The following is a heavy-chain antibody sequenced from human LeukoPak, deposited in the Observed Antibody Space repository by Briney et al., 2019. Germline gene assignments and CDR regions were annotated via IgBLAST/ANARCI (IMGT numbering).Heavy chain of an antibody. Sequence: SETLFLTCTVSDDSISDYYRGWIRQPPGKGLEWIGYFHNSGTSTYNPSLKSRVTISADTSKNQFSLKLNSLTTADTAVYYCTRGAGWLIDYWGQGILVTVSS. V-gene: IGHV4-59*01. CDR3: TRGAGWLIDY. D-gene: IGHD3-16*01. CDR1: DDSISDYY. CDR2: FHNSGTS. J-gene: IGHJ4*02.